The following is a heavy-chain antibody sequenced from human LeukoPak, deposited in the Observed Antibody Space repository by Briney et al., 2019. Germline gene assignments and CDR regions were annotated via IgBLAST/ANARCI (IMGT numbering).Heavy chain of an antibody. CDR1: GNYW. D-gene: IGHD2-2*01. Sequence: GGSLRLSCAAPGNYWMHWVRQAPGKGLVWVSHINSDGSWTGYADSVKGRFTISKDNAKNTVYLQMNNLRAEDTAVYYCVSFYETYWGRGTLVTVSS. V-gene: IGHV3-74*01. CDR2: INSDGSWT. J-gene: IGHJ4*02. CDR3: VSFYETY.